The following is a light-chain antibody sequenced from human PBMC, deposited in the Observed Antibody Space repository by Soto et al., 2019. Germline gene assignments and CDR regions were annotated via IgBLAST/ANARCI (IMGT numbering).Light chain of an antibody. CDR1: SSNIGNNA. CDR3: AAWDDSLNGRV. V-gene: IGLV1-36*01. J-gene: IGLJ1*01. Sequence: QSVLTQPPSVSEAPRQRVTISCSGSSSNIGNNAVNWYQQLPGKAPKLLIYYDDLLPSGVSDRFSGSKSGTSASLVISGLQSEDEADYYCAAWDDSLNGRVFGTGTKLTVL. CDR2: YDD.